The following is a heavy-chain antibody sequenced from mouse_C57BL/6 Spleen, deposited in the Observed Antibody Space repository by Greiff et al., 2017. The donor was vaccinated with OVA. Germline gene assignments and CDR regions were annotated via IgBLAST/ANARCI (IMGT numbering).Heavy chain of an antibody. V-gene: IGHV5-12*01. CDR3: ARQGLYYDYPFAY. D-gene: IGHD2-4*01. CDR1: GFTFSDYY. Sequence: EVKVVESGGGLVQPGGSLKLSCAASGFTFSDYYMYWVRQTPEKRLEWVAYISNGGGSTYYTDTVKGRFTISSDNAKNTRYLQMSRLKSEDTAMYYCARQGLYYDYPFAYWGQGTLVTVSA. J-gene: IGHJ3*01. CDR2: ISNGGGST.